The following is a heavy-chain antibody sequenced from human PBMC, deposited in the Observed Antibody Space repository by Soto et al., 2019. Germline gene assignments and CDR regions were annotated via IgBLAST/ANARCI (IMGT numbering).Heavy chain of an antibody. CDR2: VHYSGST. CDR3: ARQHYYDSSGYYTWN. J-gene: IGHJ4*02. V-gene: IGHV4-39*01. D-gene: IGHD3-22*01. CDR1: GGSISSNIYY. Sequence: QLQLQESGPGLVKPSETLSLTCSVSGGSISSNIYYWGCIRQPPGKGLEWIATVHYSGSTYYTPSLKSRVSIPEDTSNNQFSLRLNSVTAADTAVYYCARQHYYDSSGYYTWNSGQGTLVTVSS.